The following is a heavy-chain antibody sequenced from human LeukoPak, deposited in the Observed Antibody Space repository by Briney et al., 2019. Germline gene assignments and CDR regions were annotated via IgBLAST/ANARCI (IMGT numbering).Heavy chain of an antibody. D-gene: IGHD6-13*01. CDR1: GYSISSGYY. CDR3: ARALPLAAAVPNYFDP. V-gene: IGHV4-38-2*02. Sequence: PSETLSLTCTVSGYSISSGYYWGWIRQPPGKGLEWIGSIYHSGRTYYNPSLKSRVTISVDTSKKQFSLKLSSVTAADTAVYYCARALPLAAAVPNYFDPWGQGALVTVSS. CDR2: IYHSGRT. J-gene: IGHJ5*02.